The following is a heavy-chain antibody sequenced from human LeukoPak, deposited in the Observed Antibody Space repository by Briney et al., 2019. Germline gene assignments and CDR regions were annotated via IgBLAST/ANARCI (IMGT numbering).Heavy chain of an antibody. D-gene: IGHD3-22*01. CDR2: ISGSGGST. J-gene: IGHJ4*02. CDR3: AKDWDAIYDSSSYPDY. V-gene: IGHV3-23*01. CDR1: GFTFSSYG. Sequence: PGGSLRLSCAASGFTFSSYGMSWVRQAPGKGLEWVSAISGSGGSTYYADSVKGRFTISRDNSRNTLYLQMNSLRAEDTAVYYCAKDWDAIYDSSSYPDYWGQGTLVTVSS.